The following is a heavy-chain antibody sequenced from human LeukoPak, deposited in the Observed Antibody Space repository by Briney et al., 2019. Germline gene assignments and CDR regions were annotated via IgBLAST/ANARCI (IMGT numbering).Heavy chain of an antibody. V-gene: IGHV4-34*01. CDR1: GGSFSGYY. J-gene: IGHJ4*02. D-gene: IGHD1-14*01. CDR2: INHSGST. CDR3: ARGRNYSTYFDY. Sequence: KPSETLSLTCAVYGGSFSGYYWSWIRQPPGEGLEWIGEINHSGSTNYNPSLKSRVTISVDTSKNQFSLKLSSVTAADTAVYYCARGRNYSTYFDYWGQGTLVTVSS.